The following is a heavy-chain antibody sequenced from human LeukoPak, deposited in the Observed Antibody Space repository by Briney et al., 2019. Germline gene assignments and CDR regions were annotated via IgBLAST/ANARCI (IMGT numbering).Heavy chain of an antibody. CDR1: GDSISRNTT. Sequence: SQTLSLTCAISGDSISRNTTWNWIRQSPSRGLEWLGRTYYRSKWYNDYAVSVKRRITINPDTSKNQFSLQLNSVTPEDTAVYYCARVGAFRSSSSSYFDYWGQGILVTVSS. J-gene: IGHJ4*02. CDR2: TYYRSKWYN. CDR3: ARVGAFRSSSSSYFDY. V-gene: IGHV6-1*01. D-gene: IGHD6-6*01.